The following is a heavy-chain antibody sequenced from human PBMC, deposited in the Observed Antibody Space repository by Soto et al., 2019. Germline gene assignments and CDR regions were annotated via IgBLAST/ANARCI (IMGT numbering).Heavy chain of an antibody. CDR1: GFTFSDYY. V-gene: IGHV3-11*01. CDR2: ISSSGSTI. Sequence: GGSLRLSCAASGFTFSDYYMSWIRQAPGKGLEWVSYISSSGSTIYYADSVKGRFTISRDNAKNSLYLQMNSLRAEDTAVYYCARDRGIAARHPWLDYWGQGTLVTVSS. D-gene: IGHD6-6*01. CDR3: ARDRGIAARHPWLDY. J-gene: IGHJ4*02.